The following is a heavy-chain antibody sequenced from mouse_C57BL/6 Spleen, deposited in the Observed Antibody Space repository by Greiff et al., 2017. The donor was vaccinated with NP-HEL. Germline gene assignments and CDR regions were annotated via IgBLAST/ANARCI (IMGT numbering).Heavy chain of an antibody. CDR2: IYPRDGST. CDR1: GYTFTSYD. CDR3: ARYYLGRGYYAMDY. Sequence: QVQLKESGPELVKPGASVKLSCKASGYTFTSYDINWVKQRPGQGLEWIGWIYPRDGSTKYNEKFKGKATLTVDTSSSTAYMELHSLTSEDSAVYFCARYYLGRGYYAMDYWGQGTSVTVSS. V-gene: IGHV1-85*01. D-gene: IGHD4-1*01. J-gene: IGHJ4*01.